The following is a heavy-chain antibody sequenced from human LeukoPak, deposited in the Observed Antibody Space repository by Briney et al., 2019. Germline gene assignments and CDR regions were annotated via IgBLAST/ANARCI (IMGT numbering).Heavy chain of an antibody. CDR1: GFTFNTFW. D-gene: IGHD2-2*01. Sequence: QSGGSLRLSCAASGFTFNTFWMTWVRQTPGKGLEWVANIKQDGSEKYYVHSVKGGFTISRDNAKNSLYLQMNSLRAEDTAVYHCVRPISCSRTSCQPDYWGQGTLVSVSS. CDR3: VRPISCSRTSCQPDY. CDR2: IKQDGSEK. J-gene: IGHJ4*02. V-gene: IGHV3-7*01.